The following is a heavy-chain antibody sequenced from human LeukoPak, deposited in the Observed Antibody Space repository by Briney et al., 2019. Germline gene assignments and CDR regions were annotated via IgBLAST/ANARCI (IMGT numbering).Heavy chain of an antibody. Sequence: PGGSLRLSCAASGFSFSSYEMNWVRQAPGKGLGWVSYIISSGSAILYADALKDRFTISRENTKNSLFLQMKSLRAEDTAVYYCARDLPYYYDSRVPIMDYWGQGTLVTVSS. CDR3: ARDLPYYYDSRVPIMDY. V-gene: IGHV3-48*03. CDR2: IISSGSAI. CDR1: GFSFSSYE. J-gene: IGHJ4*02. D-gene: IGHD3-22*01.